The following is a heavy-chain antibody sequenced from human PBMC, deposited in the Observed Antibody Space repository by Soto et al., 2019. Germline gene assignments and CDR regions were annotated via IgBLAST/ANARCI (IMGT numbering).Heavy chain of an antibody. V-gene: IGHV1-69*01. Sequence: QVQLVQSGAEVKKTGSSVKISCTSSGGTATNYGVSWVRQAPGQGLEWMGGIVPIFGPPHYAQKFQDRLTITADETTSTIYMELTGLTSDDTAIYFCAREEFLTPGPFGHWGQGTLVTVSS. D-gene: IGHD3-9*01. CDR3: AREEFLTPGPFGH. J-gene: IGHJ4*02. CDR2: IVPIFGPP. CDR1: GGTATNYG.